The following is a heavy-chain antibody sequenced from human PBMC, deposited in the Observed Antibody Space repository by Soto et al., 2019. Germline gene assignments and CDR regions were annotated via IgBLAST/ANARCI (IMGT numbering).Heavy chain of an antibody. CDR3: ARNYGAYFDY. Sequence: EVQLVQSGAEVKKPGESLRISCKGSGYTFSTSWIGWVRQMPGKGLEWMGIIYPAHSDTRYSPSFQGQVTISADKSISTAYLQLSSLKASATAIYYCARNYGAYFDYWGQGTLVTVSS. CDR2: IYPAHSDT. CDR1: GYTFSTSW. D-gene: IGHD4-17*01. J-gene: IGHJ4*02. V-gene: IGHV5-51*01.